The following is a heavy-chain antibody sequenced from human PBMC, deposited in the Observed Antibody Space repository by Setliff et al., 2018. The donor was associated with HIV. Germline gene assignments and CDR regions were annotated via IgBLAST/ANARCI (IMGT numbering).Heavy chain of an antibody. V-gene: IGHV4-39*01. Sequence: PSETLSLTCTVSGGSISNYYWGWIRQPPGEGLEWIGSIFYSGSTYYNPSLKSRVTISVDTSKNQFSLKLTSVTAADTAVYYCARLPYYDVFSGYYAPYFGYWGQGTLVTVSS. D-gene: IGHD3-3*01. CDR3: ARLPYYDVFSGYYAPYFGY. CDR1: GGSISNYY. CDR2: IFYSGST. J-gene: IGHJ4*02.